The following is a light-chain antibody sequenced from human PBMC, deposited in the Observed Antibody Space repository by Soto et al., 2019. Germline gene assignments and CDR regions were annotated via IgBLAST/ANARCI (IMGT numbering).Light chain of an antibody. CDR1: QSVSSSY. V-gene: IGKV3-20*01. J-gene: IGKJ4*01. CDR2: GAS. CDR3: QQYGTSLFT. Sequence: EILLTQSPCTLSLSAGERATLSCRASQSVSSSYLAWYQQKPGQAPRLLMYGASNRATGIPDRFSGSGSGTDFTLTISGLEPEDFAVYYCQQYGTSLFTFGGGTKVDIK.